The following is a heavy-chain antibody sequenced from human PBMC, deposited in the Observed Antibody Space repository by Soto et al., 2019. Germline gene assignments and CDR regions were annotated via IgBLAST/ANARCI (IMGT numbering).Heavy chain of an antibody. V-gene: IGHV2-5*02. J-gene: IGHJ3*02. Sequence: QITLKESGPTLVKPTQTLTLTCTFSGFSLSTSGVGVGWIRQPPGKALEWLALIYWDDDKRYSPSLKSRLTITKDTSKNQVVLTMTNMDPVDTATYYCAHPLYGSGSYYSGVDAFDIWGQGTMVTVSS. CDR3: AHPLYGSGSYYSGVDAFDI. D-gene: IGHD3-10*01. CDR1: GFSLSTSGVG. CDR2: IYWDDDK.